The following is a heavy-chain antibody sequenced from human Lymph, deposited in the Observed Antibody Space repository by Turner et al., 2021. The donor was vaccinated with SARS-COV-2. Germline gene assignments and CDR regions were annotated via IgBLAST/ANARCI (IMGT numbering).Heavy chain of an antibody. CDR3: AKDPGYCSGGSCYSRTYFDF. CDR1: GFTFDDSA. Sequence: EVQLVESGGGVVQPGGSLRLSCAAAGFTFDDSAMPWVRQAPGKGLEWGSLISGDGGGTYYADSVKGRFTISRDNSKNSLSLQMNSLRAEDTALYYCAKDPGYCSGGSCYSRTYFDFWGQGTLVTVSA. V-gene: IGHV3-43*02. J-gene: IGHJ4*02. CDR2: ISGDGGGT. D-gene: IGHD2-15*01.